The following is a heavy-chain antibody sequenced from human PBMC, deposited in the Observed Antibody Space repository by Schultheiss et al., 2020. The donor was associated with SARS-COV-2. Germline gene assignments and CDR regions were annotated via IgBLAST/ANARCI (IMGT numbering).Heavy chain of an antibody. D-gene: IGHD2-2*01. CDR1: GGSISSGDYY. CDR2: IFYSGST. J-gene: IGHJ4*02. Sequence: SETLSLTCTVSGGSISSGDYYWGWIRQPPGKGLEWIGYIFYSGSTYYNPSLRSRVTMSVDTSKNQFSLKLSSVTAADTAVYYCARYRVGCSSTSCFYFDYWGQGTLVTVSS. CDR3: ARYRVGCSSTSCFYFDY. V-gene: IGHV4-30-4*08.